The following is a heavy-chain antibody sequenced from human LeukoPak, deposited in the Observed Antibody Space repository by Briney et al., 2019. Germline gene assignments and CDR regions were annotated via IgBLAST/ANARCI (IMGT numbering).Heavy chain of an antibody. CDR2: IYYSGST. Sequence: SETLSLTCTVSGGSISSSSYYWGWIRQPPGKGLEWIGSIYYSGSTYYNPSLKSRVTISVDTSKNQFSLKLSSVTAADTAVYYCARSLHEVYGPGFARRPHFDYWGQGTLVTVSS. CDR3: ARSLHEVYGPGFARRPHFDY. V-gene: IGHV4-39*07. J-gene: IGHJ4*02. CDR1: GGSISSSSYY. D-gene: IGHD3-10*01.